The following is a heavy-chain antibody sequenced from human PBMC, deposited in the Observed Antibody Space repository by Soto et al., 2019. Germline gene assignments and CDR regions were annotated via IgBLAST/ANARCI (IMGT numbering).Heavy chain of an antibody. CDR2: IYSGGST. D-gene: IGHD1-7*01. Sequence: GGSLRLSCAASGFTVSSNYMSWVRQAPGKGLEWVSVIYSGGSTYYADSVKGRFTISRDNSKNTLYLQMNSLRAEDTAVYYCASALTGTTGYYGMDVWGQGTTVTVSS. J-gene: IGHJ6*02. V-gene: IGHV3-53*01. CDR3: ASALTGTTGYYGMDV. CDR1: GFTVSSNY.